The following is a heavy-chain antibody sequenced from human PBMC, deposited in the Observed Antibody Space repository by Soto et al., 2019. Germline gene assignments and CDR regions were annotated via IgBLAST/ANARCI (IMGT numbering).Heavy chain of an antibody. Sequence: ASVKVSCTASGYTFTGYYMPSVRQGLGQGLEWMGWIIPNCGGTNYEQKFQGRVTMTRDTSISTAYMKRSRLRSDDTAVYYCARDATIRDYYGMDVWGQGTTVTVSS. CDR2: IIPNCGGT. CDR3: ARDATIRDYYGMDV. D-gene: IGHD3-3*01. CDR1: GYTFTGYY. V-gene: IGHV1-2*02. J-gene: IGHJ6*02.